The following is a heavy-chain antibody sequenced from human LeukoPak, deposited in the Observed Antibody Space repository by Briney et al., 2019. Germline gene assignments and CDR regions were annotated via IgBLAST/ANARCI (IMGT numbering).Heavy chain of an antibody. D-gene: IGHD3-3*01. CDR2: ISGSGAST. Sequence: GGSLRLSCAASGFTFSSSAMSWVRQAPGKGLEWVSVISGSGASTYYAESVKGRFTISRDNSKSTLYLQMNSLRAEDTAVYYCAKNGFLEWQELIDYWGQGTLVTVSS. CDR1: GFTFSSSA. V-gene: IGHV3-23*01. CDR3: AKNGFLEWQELIDY. J-gene: IGHJ4*02.